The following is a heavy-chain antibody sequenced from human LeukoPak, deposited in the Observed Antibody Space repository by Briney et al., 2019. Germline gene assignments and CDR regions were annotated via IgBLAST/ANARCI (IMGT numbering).Heavy chain of an antibody. Sequence: GGSLRLSCAASGFTFSRYWMSWVRQAPGKGLEWVSYISRSSSTIYYADSVKGRFTISRDNGKNSLYLQMNSLRVEDTAVYYCARAKRNGFDIWGQGTMVTVSS. CDR2: ISRSSSTI. CDR3: ARAKRNGFDI. CDR1: GFTFSRYW. V-gene: IGHV3-48*01. J-gene: IGHJ3*02.